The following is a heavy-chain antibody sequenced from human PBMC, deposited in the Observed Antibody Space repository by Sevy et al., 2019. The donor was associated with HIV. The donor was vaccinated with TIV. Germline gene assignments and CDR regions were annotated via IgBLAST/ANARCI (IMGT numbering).Heavy chain of an antibody. V-gene: IGHV3-21*01. J-gene: IGHJ4*02. CDR2: ISSSSTYI. D-gene: IGHD3-10*01. Sequence: GGSLRLSCVASGFSFSDYSMKWVRQAPGKGLEWVSSISSSSTYIYHAYSVRGRSTISRDNAKNSLYLQMDSLRAEDTAVYYCARDYGSGEGYWGQGTLVTVSS. CDR3: ARDYGSGEGY. CDR1: GFSFSDYS.